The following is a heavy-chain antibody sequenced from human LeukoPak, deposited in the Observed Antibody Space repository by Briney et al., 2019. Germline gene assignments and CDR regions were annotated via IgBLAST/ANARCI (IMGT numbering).Heavy chain of an antibody. V-gene: IGHV4-59*01. J-gene: IGHJ3*02. D-gene: IGHD2-2*01. Sequence: SETLPLTCTVSGGSISSYYWSWIRQPPGKGLEWIGYIYYSGSTNYNPSVKSRVTISVDTSKNQFSLKLSSVTAADTAVYYCARGKVPATLAGAFDIWGQGTMVTVSS. CDR1: GGSISSYY. CDR3: ARGKVPATLAGAFDI. CDR2: IYYSGST.